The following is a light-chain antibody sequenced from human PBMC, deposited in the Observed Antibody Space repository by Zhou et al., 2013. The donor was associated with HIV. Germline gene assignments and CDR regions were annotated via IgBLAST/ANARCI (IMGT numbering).Light chain of an antibody. J-gene: IGKJ4*01. V-gene: IGKV1-5*03. Sequence: DIQMTQSPSTLSASKGDRVTITCRASQSIVNWLAWFQQKPGKAPKVLIYKASTLKNGVPSRFSGSGSGTEFTLTISSLQPDDFATYFCQQYKGYPLTFGGGTKVEIK. CDR1: QSIVNW. CDR2: KAS. CDR3: QQYKGYPLT.